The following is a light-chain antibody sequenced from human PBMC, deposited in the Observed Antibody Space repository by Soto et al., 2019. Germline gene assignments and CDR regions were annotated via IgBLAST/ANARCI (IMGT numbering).Light chain of an antibody. J-gene: IGKJ1*01. CDR2: GAS. Sequence: EIVMTQSPATLSVSPGDRAALSCRASQSVGSNFAWYQQKPGQAPRLLIYGASTRATGIPARFSGSGSGTEFTLTISSLQSEEFAIYFCQQYNNWPPDRTFGQGTKVEIK. CDR1: QSVGSN. CDR3: QQYNNWPPDRT. V-gene: IGKV3-15*01.